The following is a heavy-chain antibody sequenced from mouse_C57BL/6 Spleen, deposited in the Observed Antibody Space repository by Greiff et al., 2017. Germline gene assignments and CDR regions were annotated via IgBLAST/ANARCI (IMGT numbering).Heavy chain of an antibody. J-gene: IGHJ3*01. CDR1: GYSITSGYY. V-gene: IGHV3-6*01. CDR3: ARDLYYYGSRGDPY. CDR2: ISYDGSN. Sequence: EVQRVESGPGLVKPSQSLSLTCSVTGYSITSGYYWNWIRQFPGNKLEWMGYISYDGSNNYNPSLKNRISITRDTSKNQFFLKLNSVTTEDTATYYCARDLYYYGSRGDPYWGQGTLVTVSA. D-gene: IGHD1-1*01.